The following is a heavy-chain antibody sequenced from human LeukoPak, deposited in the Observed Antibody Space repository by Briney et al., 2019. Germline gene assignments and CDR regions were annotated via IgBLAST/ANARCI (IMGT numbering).Heavy chain of an antibody. Sequence: SVKVSCKASGGTFSSYAISWVRQAPGQGLEWMGGIIPIFGTANYAQKFQGRVTITADKSTSTAYMELSSLRSEDTAVYYCAAERYCSSTSCYVYYYYGMDVWGKGTTDTVSS. J-gene: IGHJ6*04. CDR2: IIPIFGTA. V-gene: IGHV1-69*06. CDR1: GGTFSSYA. CDR3: AAERYCSSTSCYVYYYYGMDV. D-gene: IGHD2-2*01.